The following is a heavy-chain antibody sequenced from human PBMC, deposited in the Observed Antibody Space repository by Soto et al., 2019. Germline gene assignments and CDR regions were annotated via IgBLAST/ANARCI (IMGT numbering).Heavy chain of an antibody. CDR2: ISDSGAGT. D-gene: IGHD1-26*01. CDR3: AKDNSGKFGVFAS. CDR1: GFAFSSYA. J-gene: IGHJ4*02. V-gene: IGHV3-23*01. Sequence: GSLSLSCAASGFAFSSYAMSWVRQAPGKGLDWVSAISDSGAGTYYADSVKGRFTISRDNYKNTLYLQMNSLRAEDTAVYYCAKDNSGKFGVFASWGQETLAPVS.